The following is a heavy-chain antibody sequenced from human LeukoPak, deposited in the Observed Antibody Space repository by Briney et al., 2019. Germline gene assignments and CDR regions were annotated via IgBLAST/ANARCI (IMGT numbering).Heavy chain of an antibody. D-gene: IGHD1-14*01. CDR1: GFTFSSYT. CDR2: IKQDGSEK. J-gene: IGHJ4*02. Sequence: GGSLRLSCAASGFTFSSYTMNWVRQAPGKGLEWVANIKQDGSEKYYVDSVKGRFTISRDNAKNSLYLQMNSLRAEDTAVYYCARLLGYKVFDYWGQGTLVTVSS. V-gene: IGHV3-7*05. CDR3: ARLLGYKVFDY.